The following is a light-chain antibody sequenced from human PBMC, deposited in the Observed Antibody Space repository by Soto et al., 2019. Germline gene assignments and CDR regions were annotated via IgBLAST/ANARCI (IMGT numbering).Light chain of an antibody. CDR1: QSISSW. V-gene: IGKV1-5*01. CDR3: QQYDNLPLLT. CDR2: DAS. Sequence: DIQMTQSPSTLSASVGDRVTITCRASQSISSWLAWYQQKPGKAPKLLIYDASSLESGVPSRFSGSGSGTEFTLTISSLQPDDFATYYCQQYDNLPLLTFGGGTKVEIK. J-gene: IGKJ4*01.